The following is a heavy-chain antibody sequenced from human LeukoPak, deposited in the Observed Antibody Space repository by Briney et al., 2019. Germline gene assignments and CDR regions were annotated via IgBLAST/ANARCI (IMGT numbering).Heavy chain of an antibody. V-gene: IGHV4-30-2*01. D-gene: IGHD2-21*01. CDR2: IYHSGST. CDR1: GGSISSGGYY. CDR3: ARGRGEWLLFSRAVD. J-gene: IGHJ4*02. Sequence: SETLSLTCTVSGGSISSGGYYWSWIRQPPGKGLEWIGYIYHSGSTYYNPSLKSRVTISVDRSKNQFSLKLSSVTAADTAVYYCARGRGEWLLFSRAVDWGQGTLVTVSS.